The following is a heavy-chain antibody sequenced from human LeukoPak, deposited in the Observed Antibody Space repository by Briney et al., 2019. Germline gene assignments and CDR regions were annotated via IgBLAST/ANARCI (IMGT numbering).Heavy chain of an antibody. Sequence: GASVKVSCKASGYSFTSHYIHWVRQAPGQGLEWMGVFDPRAGSSSSAQKFQGRVTMTRDTSTTTVYVELSSLRSEDTAVYFCARDIVYCSGGSCYHHYYGMDVWGQGTTVTVSS. CDR1: GYSFTSHY. V-gene: IGHV1-46*01. CDR2: FDPRAGSS. D-gene: IGHD2-15*01. CDR3: ARDIVYCSGGSCYHHYYGMDV. J-gene: IGHJ6*02.